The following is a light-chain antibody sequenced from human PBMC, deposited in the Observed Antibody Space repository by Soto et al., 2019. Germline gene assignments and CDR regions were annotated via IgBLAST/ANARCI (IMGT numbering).Light chain of an antibody. CDR1: QSVSSY. J-gene: IGKJ5*01. CDR3: QQRSNWPPIT. CDR2: DAS. V-gene: IGKV3-11*01. Sequence: EIVLTHSPATLSLSPCERATLSCRASQSVSSYLAWYQQKPGQAPRLLIYDASNRATGIPARFSGSGSGTDFTLTISSLEPEDFAVYYCQQRSNWPPITFGQGTRLEIK.